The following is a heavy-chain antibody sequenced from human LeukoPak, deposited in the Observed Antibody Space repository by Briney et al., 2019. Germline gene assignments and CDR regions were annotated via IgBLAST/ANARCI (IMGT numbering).Heavy chain of an antibody. CDR2: ISYDGSNK. Sequence: HTGRSLRLSCAASGFTFSSYAMHWVRQAPGKGLEWVAVISYDGSNKYYADSVKGRFTISRDNSKNTLYLQMNSLRAEDTAVYYCARDKLLTTVTTRYYYYMDVWGKGTTVTVSS. J-gene: IGHJ6*03. V-gene: IGHV3-30-3*01. CDR1: GFTFSSYA. D-gene: IGHD4-17*01. CDR3: ARDKLLTTVTTRYYYYMDV.